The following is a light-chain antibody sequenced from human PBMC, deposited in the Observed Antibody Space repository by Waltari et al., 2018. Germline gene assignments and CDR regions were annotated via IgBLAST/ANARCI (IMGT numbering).Light chain of an antibody. CDR3: HQYGNSRVHT. CDR2: DAY. CDR1: QSIASSS. V-gene: IGKV3-20*01. Sequence: EIVLTQSPGTLSLSPGESATLSCRASQSIASSSLAWHQQKPGQAPRLLIYDAYTRATGIPDRFRGSGSGIDFTLTISRLEPEDFAVYFCHQYGNSRVHTFGQGTKLEIK. J-gene: IGKJ2*01.